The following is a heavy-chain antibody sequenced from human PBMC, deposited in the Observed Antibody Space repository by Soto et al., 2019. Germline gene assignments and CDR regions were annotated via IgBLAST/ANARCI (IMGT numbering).Heavy chain of an antibody. CDR3: ARVIYDILTGPGAFDI. CDR2: INHSGST. J-gene: IGHJ3*02. D-gene: IGHD3-9*01. V-gene: IGHV4-34*01. Sequence: SETLSLTCAVYGGSFSGYYWSWIRQPPGKGLEWIGEINHSGSTNYNPSLNSRVTISVDTSKNQFSLKLSSVTAADTAVYYCARVIYDILTGPGAFDIWGQGTMVTVSS. CDR1: GGSFSGYY.